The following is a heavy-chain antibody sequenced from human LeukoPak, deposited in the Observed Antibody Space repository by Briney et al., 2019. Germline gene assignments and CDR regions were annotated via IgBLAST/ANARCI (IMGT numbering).Heavy chain of an antibody. CDR3: AKDGVLDY. CDR1: GFTFSNYA. Sequence: PGGSLRLSCAASGFTFSNYAMNWVRQAPGKGLEWVSTISGGGSTYYADSVKGRFTISRDNSKNTLYLQMNSLRAEDTAVCYCAKDGVLDYWGQRTLVTVSS. CDR2: ISGGGST. J-gene: IGHJ4*02. D-gene: IGHD3-16*01. V-gene: IGHV3-23*01.